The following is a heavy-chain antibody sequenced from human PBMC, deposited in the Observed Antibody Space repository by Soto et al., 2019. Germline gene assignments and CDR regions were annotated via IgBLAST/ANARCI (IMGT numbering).Heavy chain of an antibody. D-gene: IGHD1-7*01. V-gene: IGHV5-10-1*01. Sequence: GESLKISCKGSGYSFTSYWISWVRQMPGKGLEWMGRIDPSDSYTNYSPSFQGHVTISADKSISTAYLQWSSLKASDTAMYYCAASVQTGTTYEYYFDYWGQGTLVTAPQ. CDR3: AASVQTGTTYEYYFDY. CDR2: IDPSDSYT. CDR1: GYSFTSYW. J-gene: IGHJ4*02.